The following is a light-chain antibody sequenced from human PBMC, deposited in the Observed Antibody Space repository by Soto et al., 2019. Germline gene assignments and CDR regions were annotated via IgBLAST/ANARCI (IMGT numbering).Light chain of an antibody. CDR1: SSDVGGYNS. V-gene: IGLV2-14*01. Sequence: QSVLTQPASVSGSPGQSITISCTGTSSDVGGYNSVSWYQQHPGKAPKLVIYEVRNRPSGVSDRFSGSKSGKTASLTIFGLQAEDEADYYCSSYTTSTTQVFGGGTKVTVL. CDR2: EVR. CDR3: SSYTTSTTQV. J-gene: IGLJ2*01.